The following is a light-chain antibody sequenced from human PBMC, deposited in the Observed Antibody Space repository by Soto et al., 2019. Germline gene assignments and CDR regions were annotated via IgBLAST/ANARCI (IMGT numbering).Light chain of an antibody. CDR1: QDISSF. Sequence: DIQLTQSPSFLSASVGDRVTITCRASQDISSFLAWYQQKPGKAPKLLIYAASTLQSGVPSRFSGSGSGTEFTLTISRLQPEDFATYYCQQLNSYPVTFGPGTKVDIK. CDR3: QQLNSYPVT. V-gene: IGKV1-9*01. J-gene: IGKJ3*01. CDR2: AAS.